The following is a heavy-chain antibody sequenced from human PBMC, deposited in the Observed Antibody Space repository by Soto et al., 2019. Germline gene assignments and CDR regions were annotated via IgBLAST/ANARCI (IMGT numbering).Heavy chain of an antibody. D-gene: IGHD1-1*01. Sequence: PSETLSLTCTVSAGSISNYYWNWIRQPPEKGLEWIGFIHHSGNSMSNPSLRSRLTMSVDTTEGQISLNLRAVTAADTAVYYCAKWNEMKRSFDDWGQGILVTVS. CDR3: AKWNEMKRSFDD. V-gene: IGHV4-59*01. J-gene: IGHJ4*02. CDR2: IHHSGNS. CDR1: AGSISNYY.